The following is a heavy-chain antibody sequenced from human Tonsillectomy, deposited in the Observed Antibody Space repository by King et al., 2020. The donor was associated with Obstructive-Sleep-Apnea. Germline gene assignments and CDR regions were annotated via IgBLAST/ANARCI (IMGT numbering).Heavy chain of an antibody. J-gene: IGHJ2*01. D-gene: IGHD4-17*01. CDR2: IYYSGST. CDR3: ARDTASPYGDYGGYFDL. CDR1: GGSISSSSYY. Sequence: QLQESGPGLVKPSETLSLTCTVSGGSISSSSYYWGWIRQPPGKGLEWIGSIYYSGSTYYNPSLKSRVTISVDTSKNQFSLKLSSVTAADTAVYYCARDTASPYGDYGGYFDLWGRGTLVTVSS. V-gene: IGHV4-39*07.